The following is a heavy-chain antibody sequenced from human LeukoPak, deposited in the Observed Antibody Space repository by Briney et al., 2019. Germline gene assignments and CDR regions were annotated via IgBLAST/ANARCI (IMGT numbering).Heavy chain of an antibody. CDR3: ATKQWLAPPPDA. D-gene: IGHD6-19*01. CDR1: GLTFSTYW. Sequence: GRSLRLSCAPSGLTFSTYWMLWVRQAPGKGLESDSRINTDGTVTTYTDSVKGRFTASRDSDDNTMFLQMNRVRDEDTAVYYCATKQWLAPPPDAWGQGTPVTVS. CDR2: INTDGTVT. V-gene: IGHV3-74*01. J-gene: IGHJ6*02.